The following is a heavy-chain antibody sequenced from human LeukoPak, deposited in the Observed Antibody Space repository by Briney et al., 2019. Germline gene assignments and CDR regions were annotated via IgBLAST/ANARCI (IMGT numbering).Heavy chain of an antibody. CDR2: INPNSGGT. CDR3: ARGRGRHDYGGNSNFDY. D-gene: IGHD4-23*01. CDR1: GYTFTGYY. V-gene: IGHV1-2*02. Sequence: VASVKVSCKASGYTFTGYYMHWVRQAPGQGLEWMGWINPNSGGTNYAQKFQGRVTMTRDTSISTAYMELSRLRSDDTAVYYCARGRGRHDYGGNSNFDYWGQGTLVTVSS. J-gene: IGHJ4*02.